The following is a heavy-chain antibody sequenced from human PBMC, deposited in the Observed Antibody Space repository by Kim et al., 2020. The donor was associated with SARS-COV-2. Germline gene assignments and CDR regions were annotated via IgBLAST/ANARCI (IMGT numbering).Heavy chain of an antibody. CDR3: ASSGLGELSPYVVIATRGAFDI. D-gene: IGHD3-16*02. CDR2: ISAYNGNT. V-gene: IGHV1-18*01. CDR1: GYTFTSYG. Sequence: ASVKVSCKASGYTFTSYGISWVRQAPGQGLEWMGWISAYNGNTNYAQKLQGRVTMTTDTSTSTAYMELRSLRSDDTAVYYCASSGLGELSPYVVIATRGAFDIWGQGTMVTVSS. J-gene: IGHJ3*02.